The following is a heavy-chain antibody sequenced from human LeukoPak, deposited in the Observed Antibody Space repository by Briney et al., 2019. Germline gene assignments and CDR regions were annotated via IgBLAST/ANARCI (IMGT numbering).Heavy chain of an antibody. D-gene: IGHD3-22*01. CDR2: INPSGGST. Sequence: ASVKVSCKASGYTFTSYYMHWVRQAPGQGLEWMGIINPSGGSTSYAQKFQGRVTMTRDMSTSTVYMELSSLRSEDTAVYYCARESERLDYYDSSGYSPSSNWFDPWGQGTLVTVSS. CDR3: ARESERLDYYDSSGYSPSSNWFDP. CDR1: GYTFTSYY. J-gene: IGHJ5*02. V-gene: IGHV1-46*01.